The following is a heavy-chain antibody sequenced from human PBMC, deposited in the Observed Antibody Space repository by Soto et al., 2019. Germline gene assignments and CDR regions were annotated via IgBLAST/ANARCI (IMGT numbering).Heavy chain of an antibody. Sequence: SETLSLTCTVSGGSISNGYYYWSWVRQNPGKGLEWIGHIYHSGRTYYNPSLKSRVTISVDTSKNQFSLNLSSVTAADTAVYYCAREPVGATGYDIWGQGTMVTVSS. D-gene: IGHD1-26*01. V-gene: IGHV4-31*03. CDR3: AREPVGATGYDI. J-gene: IGHJ3*02. CDR1: GGSISNGYYY. CDR2: IYHSGRT.